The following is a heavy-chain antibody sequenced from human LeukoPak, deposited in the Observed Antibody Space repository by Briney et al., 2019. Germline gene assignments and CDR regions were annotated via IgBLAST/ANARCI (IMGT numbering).Heavy chain of an antibody. J-gene: IGHJ4*02. D-gene: IGHD3-3*01. CDR3: ANYDFWSGYYYDY. V-gene: IGHV3-23*01. CDR1: GFSFSDSY. Sequence: PGGSLRLSCVVSGFSFSDSYMTWIRQTPGKGLEWVSAISGSGGSTYYADSVKRRFTISRDNSKNTLYLQMNSLRAEDTAVYYCANYDFWSGYYYDYWGQGTLVTVSS. CDR2: ISGSGGST.